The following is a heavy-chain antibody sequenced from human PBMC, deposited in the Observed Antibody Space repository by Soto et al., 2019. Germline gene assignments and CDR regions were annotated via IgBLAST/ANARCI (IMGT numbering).Heavy chain of an antibody. CDR3: ARDRLFDSNTYYYNYGMDV. D-gene: IGHD3-22*01. V-gene: IGHV3-30-3*01. Sequence: RRLSCAASGFTFNSYAMHWVRQAPGKGLEWVAVISYGGGDKYYADPVKGRFTISRDNSKNTLYLQMNSLRADDTAVYYCARDRLFDSNTYYYNYGMDVWGQETTVTVSS. CDR2: ISYGGGDK. CDR1: GFTFNSYA. J-gene: IGHJ6*02.